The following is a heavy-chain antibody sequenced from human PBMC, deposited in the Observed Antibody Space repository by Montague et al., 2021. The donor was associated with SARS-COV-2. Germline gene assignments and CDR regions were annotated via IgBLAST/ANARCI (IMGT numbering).Heavy chain of an antibody. V-gene: IGHV4-31*03. D-gene: IGHD3-10*01. Sequence: TLSLTCTVSGASISTGAYYWSWIRQHPEKGLEWIGYIYYSGTIYYNLSLKSRVTISLDTSNNHSSLKLSSVTAADTAVYYCATASGSGSLGFHYWGQGTLVLVSS. CDR2: IYYSGTI. J-gene: IGHJ4*02. CDR3: ATASGSGSLGFHY. CDR1: GASISTGAYY.